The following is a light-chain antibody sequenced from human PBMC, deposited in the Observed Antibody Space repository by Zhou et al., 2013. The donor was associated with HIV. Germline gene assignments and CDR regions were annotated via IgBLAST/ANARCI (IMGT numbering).Light chain of an antibody. Sequence: EIVLTQSPATLSLSPGDRATLSCRASQTVSSNYLAWYQQRPGLGPRLLIYGASSRASGIPDRFSGSGSGTDFTLTISRLEPEDFAVYYCQQYSGSPPYTFGQGTKLEIK. CDR3: QQYSGSPPYT. CDR1: QTVSSNY. CDR2: GAS. J-gene: IGKJ2*01. V-gene: IGKV3-20*01.